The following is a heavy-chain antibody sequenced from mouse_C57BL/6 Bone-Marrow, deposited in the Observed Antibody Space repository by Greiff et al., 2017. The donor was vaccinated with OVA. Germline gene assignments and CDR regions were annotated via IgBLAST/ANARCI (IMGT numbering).Heavy chain of an antibody. CDR3: TSYGNFDY. J-gene: IGHJ2*01. Sequence: VHLPPSGASLYIPVSSVKLSCTASGFNIKDDYMHWVKQRPEQGLEWIGWIDPENGDTEYASKFQGKATITADTSSNTAYLQLSSLTSEDTAVYYCTSYGNFDYWGQGTTLTVSS. D-gene: IGHD2-1*01. CDR2: IDPENGDT. CDR1: GFNIKDDY. V-gene: IGHV14-4*01.